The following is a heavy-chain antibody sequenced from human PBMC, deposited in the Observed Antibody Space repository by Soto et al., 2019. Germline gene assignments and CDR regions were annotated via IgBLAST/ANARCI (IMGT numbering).Heavy chain of an antibody. J-gene: IGHJ5*02. D-gene: IGHD2-15*01. V-gene: IGHV1-46*01. CDR3: AGDCVDWRGGSCWRLGEGT. CDR2: INPSGGST. Sequence: GASVKVSCKASGYTFTSYYMHWVRQAPGQGLEWMGIINPSGGSTSYAQKFQGRVTMTRDTSTSTVYMELSSLRSEDTAVYYCAGDCVDWRGGSCWRLGEGTWGQGTLGNV. CDR1: GYTFTSYY.